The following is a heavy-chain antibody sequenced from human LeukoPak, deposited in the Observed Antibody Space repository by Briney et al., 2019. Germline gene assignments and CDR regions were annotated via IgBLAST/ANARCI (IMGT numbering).Heavy chain of an antibody. V-gene: IGHV3-23*01. Sequence: GGSLRLSCAASGFTFSTYAMTWVRQAPGKGLEWVSVISGSGGTTYYADSVKGRFTISRGNSKNTLYLQMNSLRAEDTAVYYCAEDSCSSSSCYWDCWGRGTLVTVSS. D-gene: IGHD2-2*01. CDR2: ISGSGGTT. CDR1: GFTFSTYA. J-gene: IGHJ4*02. CDR3: AEDSCSSSSCYWDC.